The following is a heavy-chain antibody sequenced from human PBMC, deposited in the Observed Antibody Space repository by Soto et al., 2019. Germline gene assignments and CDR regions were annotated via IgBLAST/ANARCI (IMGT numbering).Heavy chain of an antibody. CDR3: ARATGLGELMVVDI. D-gene: IGHD3-10*01. Sequence: SETLSLTCTVSGGSISSGDYYWSWIRQPPGNGLEWIGYIYYSGSTYYNPSLKSRVTISVDTSKNQFSMKLSSVTAADTAVYYCARATGLGELMVVDIWGQGPKMTV. CDR2: IYYSGST. CDR1: GGSISSGDYY. V-gene: IGHV4-30-4*01. J-gene: IGHJ3*02.